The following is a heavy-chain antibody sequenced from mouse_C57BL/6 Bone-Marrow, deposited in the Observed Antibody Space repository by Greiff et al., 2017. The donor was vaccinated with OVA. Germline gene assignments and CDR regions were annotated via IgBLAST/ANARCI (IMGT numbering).Heavy chain of an antibody. CDR1: GFTFSDYY. CDR2: ISNGGGGT. V-gene: IGHV5-12*01. Sequence: EVKLMESGGGLVQPGGSLKLSCAASGFTFSDYYMYWVRQTPGKRLEWVAYISNGGGGTYYPHTVTGRFTFSRDNAKNPLYLQMSRLRSEDTAMYYCARDRNYCYYAMDYWGQGTSVTVSS. J-gene: IGHJ4*01. D-gene: IGHD2-5*01. CDR3: ARDRNYCYYAMDY.